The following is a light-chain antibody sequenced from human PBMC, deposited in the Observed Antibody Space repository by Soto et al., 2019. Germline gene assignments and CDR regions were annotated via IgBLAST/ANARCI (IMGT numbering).Light chain of an antibody. CDR3: QQSYSTPWT. CDR2: AAS. Sequence: DIQMTQSPSSLSASVGDRVTITCRASQSISSYLNCYQQKPGKAPKLLIYAASSLQSGVPSRFSGSGSGTDFTLTISSLQPEDFATYYCQQSYSTPWTFGQGTKVDI. CDR1: QSISSY. V-gene: IGKV1-39*01. J-gene: IGKJ1*01.